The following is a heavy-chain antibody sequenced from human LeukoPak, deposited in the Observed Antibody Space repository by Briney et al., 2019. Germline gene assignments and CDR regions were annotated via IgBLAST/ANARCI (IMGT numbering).Heavy chain of an antibody. Sequence: PSETLSLTCTVSGDSISSYYWSWIRQPPGKGLEWIGYIYYSGSTNYSPSLKSRVTISVDTSKKQFSLKLSSVTAAGTAVYYCARSERIIMILGGAFDIWGQGTVVTVSS. CDR2: IYYSGST. J-gene: IGHJ3*02. CDR1: GDSISSYY. V-gene: IGHV4-59*08. CDR3: ARSERIIMILGGAFDI. D-gene: IGHD3-22*01.